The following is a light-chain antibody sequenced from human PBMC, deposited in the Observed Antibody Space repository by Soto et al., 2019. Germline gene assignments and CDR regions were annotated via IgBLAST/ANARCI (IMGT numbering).Light chain of an antibody. CDR3: GSWDSSLSAYV. CDR2: IND. J-gene: IGLJ1*01. CDR1: SSNIGDNP. V-gene: IGLV1-44*01. Sequence: QSALTQPPSASGTPGQRITISCSGSSSNIGDNPVNWYQQLPGAAPKLLIYINDQRPSGVPDRFSGSKSGTSASLAISGLQPEDEADYYCGSWDSSLSAYVFGTGTKVTVL.